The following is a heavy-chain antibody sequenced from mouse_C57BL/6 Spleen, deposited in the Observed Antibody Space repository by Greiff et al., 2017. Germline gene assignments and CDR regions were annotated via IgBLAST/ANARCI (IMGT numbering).Heavy chain of an antibody. CDR1: GYTFTSYW. D-gene: IGHD4-1*01. CDR2: IDPSDSET. J-gene: IGHJ2*01. CDR3: ARSNWDFDY. V-gene: IGHV1-52*01. Sequence: QVQLKQPGAELVRPGSSVKLSCKASGYTFTSYWMHWVKQRPIQGLEWIGNIDPSDSETHYNQKFKDKATLTVDKSSSTAYMQLSSLTSGDSAVYYCARSNWDFDYWGQGTTLTVSS.